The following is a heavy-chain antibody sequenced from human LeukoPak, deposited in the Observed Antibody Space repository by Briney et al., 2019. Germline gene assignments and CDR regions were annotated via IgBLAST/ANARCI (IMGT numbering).Heavy chain of an antibody. CDR3: ARGRHYYDSSGYYHEYFQH. D-gene: IGHD3-22*01. CDR2: IYYSGST. J-gene: IGHJ1*01. CDR1: GGSISSSSYY. Sequence: PSETLSLTCTVSGGSISSSSYYWGWIRQPPGKGLEWIRSIYYSGSTYYNPSLKSRVTISVDTSKNQFSLKLSSVTAADTAVYYCARGRHYYDSSGYYHEYFQHWGQGTLVTVSS. V-gene: IGHV4-39*07.